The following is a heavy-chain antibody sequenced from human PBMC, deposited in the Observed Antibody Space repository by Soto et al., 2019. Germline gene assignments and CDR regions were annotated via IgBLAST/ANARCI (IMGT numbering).Heavy chain of an antibody. CDR3: ARDPYHVLMVNAPNLYGMDV. CDR2: ISTYNGNT. V-gene: IGHV1-18*01. D-gene: IGHD2-8*01. Sequence: GASVKVSCKTSGYTFTTYDISWVRQAPGQGLEWMGRISTYNGNTNYPQSLQGRLTMTTDTSTTTAYMELRNLRSDDTAVYYCARDPYHVLMVNAPNLYGMDVWGQGTTVT. CDR1: GYTFTTYD. J-gene: IGHJ6*02.